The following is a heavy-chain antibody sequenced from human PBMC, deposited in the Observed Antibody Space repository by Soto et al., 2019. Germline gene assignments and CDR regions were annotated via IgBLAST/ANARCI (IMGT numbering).Heavy chain of an antibody. CDR3: ARGRRYYDSSGYTFDY. D-gene: IGHD3-22*01. CDR2: IYHSGST. J-gene: IGHJ4*02. CDR1: GGSISSGGYS. V-gene: IGHV4-30-2*01. Sequence: SETLSLTCAVSGGSISSGGYSWSWIRQPPGKGLEWIGYIYHSGSTYYNTSLKSRVTISVDRSKNQFSLKLSSVTAADTAVYYRARGRRYYDSSGYTFDYWGQGTLVTVYS.